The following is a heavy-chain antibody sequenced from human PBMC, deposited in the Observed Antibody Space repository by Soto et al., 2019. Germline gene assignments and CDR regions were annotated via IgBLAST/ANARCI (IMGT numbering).Heavy chain of an antibody. J-gene: IGHJ4*01. Sequence: PGGSLRLSCAASAFTFSSYAMSWVRQAPGKGLEWVSVISGSGGSTYYADSVKGRFTISRDNSKNTLFLQMSSLRAEDTAVYYCAKGGRADYYDGSGYLDYWGHGTLVTVSS. D-gene: IGHD3-22*01. V-gene: IGHV3-23*01. CDR3: AKGGRADYYDGSGYLDY. CDR1: AFTFSSYA. CDR2: ISGSGGST.